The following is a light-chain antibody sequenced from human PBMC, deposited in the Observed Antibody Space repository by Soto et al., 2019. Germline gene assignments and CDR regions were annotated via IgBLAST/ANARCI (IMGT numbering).Light chain of an antibody. J-gene: IGKJ5*01. CDR2: GAS. V-gene: IGKV3-20*01. CDR3: QQYGSSSIT. Sequence: EIVLTQSPGTLSLSPGERSTLSFMSSQSVSSSYLAWYQQKPGQAPRLLIYGASSRATGIPDRFSGSGSGTDFTLTISRLEPEDFAVYYCQQYGSSSITFGQGTRLEIK. CDR1: QSVSSSY.